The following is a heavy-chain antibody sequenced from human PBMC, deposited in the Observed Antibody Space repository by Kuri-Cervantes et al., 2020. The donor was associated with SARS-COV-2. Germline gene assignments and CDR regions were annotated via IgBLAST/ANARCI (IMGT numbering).Heavy chain of an antibody. J-gene: IGHJ6*03. D-gene: IGHD2-15*01. Sequence: GESLKISCAASGFSFSDYYMIWIRQAPGKGLEWVSYISSSTTYTNHADSVKGRFTISRDNAKNSLYLHMDSLRAEDSAVNSCARGGLCSGGSCYHYSYYMDVWGKGTTVTVSS. V-gene: IGHV3-11*06. CDR3: ARGGLCSGGSCYHYSYYMDV. CDR1: GFSFSDYY. CDR2: ISSSTTYT.